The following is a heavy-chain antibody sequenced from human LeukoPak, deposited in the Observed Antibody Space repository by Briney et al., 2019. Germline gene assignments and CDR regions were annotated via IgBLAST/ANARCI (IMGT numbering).Heavy chain of an antibody. CDR3: ARDRVVRGVIAPLDY. V-gene: IGHV3-30*04. Sequence: PGRSLRLSCAASGFTFSSYAMHGVGQAPGKGLEWVAVISYDGRNKYYADSVKGRFTIYRDNSTNTLYLQINSLRAEDTAVYYCARDRVVRGVIAPLDYWGQGTLVTVSS. CDR2: ISYDGRNK. D-gene: IGHD3-10*01. CDR1: GFTFSSYA. J-gene: IGHJ4*02.